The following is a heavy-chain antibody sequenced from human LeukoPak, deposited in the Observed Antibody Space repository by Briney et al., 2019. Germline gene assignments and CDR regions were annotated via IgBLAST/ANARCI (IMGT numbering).Heavy chain of an antibody. Sequence: GGSLRLSCAASGFTFSSYGMHWVRQAPGKGLEWVAAISYDGRNKEYVDSVKGRFTISRDNSKNTLYLQMNSLRAEDTAVYYCAKDRGYSLGFDYWGQGTLVTVSS. CDR3: AKDRGYSLGFDY. CDR2: ISYDGRNK. V-gene: IGHV3-30*18. D-gene: IGHD5-18*01. CDR1: GFTFSSYG. J-gene: IGHJ4*02.